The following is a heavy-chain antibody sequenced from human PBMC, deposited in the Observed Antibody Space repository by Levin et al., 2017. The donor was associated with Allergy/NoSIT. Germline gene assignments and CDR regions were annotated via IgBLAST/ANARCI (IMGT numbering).Heavy chain of an antibody. Sequence: LSLTCAASGFTFSNAWMSWVRQAPGKGLEWVGRIKSKTDGGTTDYAAPVKGRFTISRDDSKNTLYLQMNSLKTEDTAVYYCTTDRGYDSSGYYIFSDAFDIWGQGTMVTVSS. J-gene: IGHJ3*02. D-gene: IGHD3-22*01. CDR2: IKSKTDGGTT. CDR1: GFTFSNAW. CDR3: TTDRGYDSSGYYIFSDAFDI. V-gene: IGHV3-15*01.